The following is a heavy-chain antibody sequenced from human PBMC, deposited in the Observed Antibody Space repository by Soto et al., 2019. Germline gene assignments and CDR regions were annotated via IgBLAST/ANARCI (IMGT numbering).Heavy chain of an antibody. CDR3: ARESELMVYAASYFDY. D-gene: IGHD2-8*01. J-gene: IGHJ4*02. V-gene: IGHV3-7*01. CDR1: GFTFSSYW. CDR2: IKQDGSEK. Sequence: GGSLRLSCAASGFTFSSYWMSWVRQAPGKGLEWVANIKQDGSEKYYVDSVKGRFTISRDSAKNSLYLQMNSLRAEDTAVYYCARESELMVYAASYFDYWGQGTLVTVSS.